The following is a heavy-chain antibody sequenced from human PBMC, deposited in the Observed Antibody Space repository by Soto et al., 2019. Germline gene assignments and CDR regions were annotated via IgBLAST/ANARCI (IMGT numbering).Heavy chain of an antibody. D-gene: IGHD6-6*01. V-gene: IGHV4-59*01. J-gene: IGHJ6*03. CDR2: IYYSGST. Sequence: PSETLSLTCTVSGGSISIYYWSWIRQPPGKGLEWIGYIYYSGSTNYNPSLKSRVTISVDTSKNQFSLKLSSVTAADTAVYYCALSSSGRYYYYMDVWGKGTTVTVSS. CDR1: GGSISIYY. CDR3: ALSSSGRYYYYMDV.